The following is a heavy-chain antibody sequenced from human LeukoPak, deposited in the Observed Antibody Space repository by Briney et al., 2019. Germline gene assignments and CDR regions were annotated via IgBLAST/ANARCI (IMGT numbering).Heavy chain of an antibody. D-gene: IGHD2-21*01. Sequence: GGSLRLSCAASGFTFSSYNMNWVRQAPGKGLVWVSRIYRDGSSTNYADSVKGRFTISRDNVKNTLYLQVNSLRAEDTAVYYCARDRGIGWFDPWGQGTLVTVSS. CDR1: GFTFSSYN. CDR2: IYRDGSST. J-gene: IGHJ5*02. V-gene: IGHV3-74*01. CDR3: ARDRGIGWFDP.